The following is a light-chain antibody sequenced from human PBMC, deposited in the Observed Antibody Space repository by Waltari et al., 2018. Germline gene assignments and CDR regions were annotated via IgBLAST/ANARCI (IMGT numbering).Light chain of an antibody. CDR3: MIWHSSASV. CDR2: YKSDSDK. J-gene: IGLJ1*01. CDR1: SGLNVGTYR. V-gene: IGLV5-45*03. Sequence: QAVLTQPSSLSASPGASASLTCTLRSGLNVGTYRISWYQQKPGSPPQYLLRYKSDSDKQQGSGVPSRFSGSKDASANAGILLISGLQSEDEADYYCMIWHSSASVFGTGTKVTVL.